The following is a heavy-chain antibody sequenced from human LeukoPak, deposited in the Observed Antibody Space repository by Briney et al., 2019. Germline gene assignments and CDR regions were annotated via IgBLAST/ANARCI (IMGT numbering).Heavy chain of an antibody. D-gene: IGHD4-17*01. J-gene: IGHJ5*02. Sequence: GESLKISCKGSGYSFSSYYIAWVRQMHGKGLEWMGIIYPGDSETRYSPSFQGQVTISADRSISTAYLHWSSLKASDTAMYYCARGGDYPNNWFDPWGQGTLVTVSS. CDR1: GYSFSSYY. CDR3: ARGGDYPNNWFDP. V-gene: IGHV5-51*01. CDR2: IYPGDSET.